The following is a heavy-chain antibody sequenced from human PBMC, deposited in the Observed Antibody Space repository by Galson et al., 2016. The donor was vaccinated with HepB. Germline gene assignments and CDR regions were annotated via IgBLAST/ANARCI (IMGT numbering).Heavy chain of an antibody. CDR3: AKVLRFLEWLLPPHGMDV. Sequence: LRLSCAASGLSFSNDAMSWVRQAPGKGREWVSGISASGGNTYYAASVKGRFSISRGNSKNTMYLQINSLRVEDTAVYHCAKVLRFLEWLLPPHGMDVWGQGTTVTVSS. V-gene: IGHV3-23*01. J-gene: IGHJ6*02. CDR2: ISASGGNT. D-gene: IGHD3-3*01. CDR1: GLSFSNDA.